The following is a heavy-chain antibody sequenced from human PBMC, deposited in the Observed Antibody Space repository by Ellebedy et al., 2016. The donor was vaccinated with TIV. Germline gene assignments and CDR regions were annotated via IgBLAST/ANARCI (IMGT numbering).Heavy chain of an antibody. V-gene: IGHV1-3*01. CDR1: GYTFTSYA. J-gene: IGHJ5*02. CDR3: ARGEAAAGTSWFDP. Sequence: AASVKVSCKASGYTFTSYAMHWVRQAPGQRLEWMGWINAGNGNTKYSQKFQGRVTIIADKSTSTAYMELSSLRSQDTAVYYCARGEAAAGTSWFDPWGQGTLVTVSS. D-gene: IGHD6-13*01. CDR2: INAGNGNT.